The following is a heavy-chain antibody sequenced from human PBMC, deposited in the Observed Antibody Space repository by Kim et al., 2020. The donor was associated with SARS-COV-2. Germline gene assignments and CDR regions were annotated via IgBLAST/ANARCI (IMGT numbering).Heavy chain of an antibody. CDR1: GFTFSSYS. Sequence: GGSLRLSCAASGFTFSSYSMNWVRQAPGKGLEWVSSISSSSSYIYYADSVKGRFTISRDNAKNSLYLQMNSLRAEDTAVYYCARLGAHDILVLASERYYYGSGGYYPPPYGMDVWGQGTPVTVSS. CDR3: ARLGAHDILVLASERYYYGSGGYYPPPYGMDV. J-gene: IGHJ6*02. D-gene: IGHD3-10*01. V-gene: IGHV3-21*01. CDR2: ISSSSSYI.